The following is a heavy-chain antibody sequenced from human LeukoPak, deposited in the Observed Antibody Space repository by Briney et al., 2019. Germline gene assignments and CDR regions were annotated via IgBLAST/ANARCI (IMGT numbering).Heavy chain of an antibody. Sequence: GGSLRLSCAASGFTFSNYAMSWVRQAPGKGLEWVSSISGSAGSTYYADSVKARFTISRDNSKNTLFLQMNSLRDEDTALYYCAKGIPTSGVHDVYWGQGTLVTVSS. CDR1: GFTFSNYA. V-gene: IGHV3-23*01. D-gene: IGHD5/OR15-5a*01. CDR2: ISGSAGST. J-gene: IGHJ4*02. CDR3: AKGIPTSGVHDVY.